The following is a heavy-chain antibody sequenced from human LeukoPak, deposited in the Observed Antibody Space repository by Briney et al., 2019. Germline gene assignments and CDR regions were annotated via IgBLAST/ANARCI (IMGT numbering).Heavy chain of an antibody. CDR2: ISSSSSTI. CDR3: ARDKTPPTVTQYYFDY. D-gene: IGHD4-17*01. CDR1: GFTFSSYS. V-gene: IGHV3-48*04. Sequence: GGSLRLSCAASGFTFSSYSMNWGRQAPGRGLDWVSYISSSSSTIYYADSVKGRFSISRDNAKNSLYLQMNSLRAEDTAVYYCARDKTPPTVTQYYFDYWGQGTLVTVSS. J-gene: IGHJ4*02.